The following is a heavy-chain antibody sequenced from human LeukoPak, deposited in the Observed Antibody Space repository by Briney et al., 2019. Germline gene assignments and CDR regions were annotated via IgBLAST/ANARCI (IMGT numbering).Heavy chain of an antibody. V-gene: IGHV4-4*02. CDR1: GGSISSSNW. CDR3: ARVTTVTTGPDY. D-gene: IGHD4-11*01. CDR2: IFHSGST. J-gene: IGHJ4*02. Sequence: PSETLSLTCAVSGGSISSSNWWSWVRQPPGKGLEWIGEIFHSGSTNYNPSLKSRVTMSVDTSKNQFSLKLSSVTAADTAIYYCARVTTVTTGPDYWGQGTLVTVSS.